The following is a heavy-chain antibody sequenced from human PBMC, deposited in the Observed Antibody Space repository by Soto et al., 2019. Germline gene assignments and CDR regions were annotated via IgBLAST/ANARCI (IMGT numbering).Heavy chain of an antibody. CDR2: MNPNSGNT. Sequence: ASVKVSCKASGYTFTSYDINWVRQATGQGLEWMGWMNPNSGNTGYAQKFQGRVTMTRNTSISTAYMELSSLRSEDTAVYYCARGPNTYCSGGSCSEADLASATWGDGIMVT. V-gene: IGHV1-8*01. J-gene: IGHJ3*02. D-gene: IGHD2-15*01. CDR1: GYTFTSYD. CDR3: ARGPNTYCSGGSCSEADLASAT.